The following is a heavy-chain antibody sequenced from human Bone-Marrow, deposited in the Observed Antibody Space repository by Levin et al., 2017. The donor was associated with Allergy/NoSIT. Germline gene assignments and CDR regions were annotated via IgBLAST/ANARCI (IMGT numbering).Heavy chain of an antibody. J-gene: IGHJ3*02. CDR2: IDQHGSQK. V-gene: IGHV3-7*03. CDR3: ARNLRGSSAYDAFDI. Sequence: GGSLRLSCAAAGFTFRDYLMTWVRQTPGRGLEWVASIDQHGSQKYYVDSVKGRFTISRDNAKNSVDLQMNYLRDDDTAVYSCARNLRGSSAYDAFDIWGHGTMVTFSS. D-gene: IGHD5-12*01. CDR1: GFTFRDYL.